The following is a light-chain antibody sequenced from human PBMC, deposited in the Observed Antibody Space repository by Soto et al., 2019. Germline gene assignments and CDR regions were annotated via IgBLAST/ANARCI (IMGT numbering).Light chain of an antibody. CDR2: AAS. CDR1: QGISND. CDR3: QKYNSAPWT. J-gene: IGKJ1*01. Sequence: DIQMTQSPSSLSASIGDRVTITCRASQGISNDLAWYQQKPGKVPKLLIYAASTLQSGVPSRFSGSGSGTDITLTASSQQPEDDAPDDLQKYNSAPWTFGQGTDEEVK. V-gene: IGKV1-27*01.